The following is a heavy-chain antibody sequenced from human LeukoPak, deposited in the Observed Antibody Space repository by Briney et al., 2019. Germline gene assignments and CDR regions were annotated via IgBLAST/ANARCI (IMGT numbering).Heavy chain of an antibody. CDR1: GFTFSSYS. CDR2: ISSSSSYI. V-gene: IGHV3-21*01. Sequence: GGSLRLSCAASGFTFSSYSMNWVRQAPGKGLEWVSSISSSSSYIYCADSVKGRFTISRDNAKNSLYLQMNSLRAEDTAVYYCARASEDYYDSSGYGNFDYWGQGTLVTVSS. J-gene: IGHJ4*02. D-gene: IGHD3-22*01. CDR3: ARASEDYYDSSGYGNFDY.